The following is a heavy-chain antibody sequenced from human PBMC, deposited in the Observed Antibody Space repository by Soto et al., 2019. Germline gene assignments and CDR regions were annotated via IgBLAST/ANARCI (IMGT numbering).Heavy chain of an antibody. V-gene: IGHV3-30-3*01. CDR1: GFTFSSYA. J-gene: IGHJ2*01. CDR3: ARWIRWRTKPYWYCDL. D-gene: IGHD4-17*01. Sequence: QVQLVESGGGVVQPGRSLRLSCAASGFTFSSYAMHWVRQAPGKGLEWVAVISYDGSNKYYADSVKGRFTISRDNSKNTLYLQMNSLRAEDTAVYYCARWIRWRTKPYWYCDLWGRGTLVTVSS. CDR2: ISYDGSNK.